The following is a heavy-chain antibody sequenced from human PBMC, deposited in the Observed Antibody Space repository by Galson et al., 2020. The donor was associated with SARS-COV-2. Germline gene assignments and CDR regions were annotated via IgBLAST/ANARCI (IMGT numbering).Heavy chain of an antibody. Sequence: SVTVSCKASGGTFSSYAISWVRQAPGQGLEWMGGIIPIFGTANYAQKFQGRVTITADESTSTAYMELSSLRSEDTAVYYCARGGYSSSSAYYYYYMDVWGKGITVTVSS. CDR3: ARGGYSSSSAYYYYYMDV. V-gene: IGHV1-69*13. CDR2: IIPIFGTA. CDR1: GGTFSSYA. J-gene: IGHJ6*03. D-gene: IGHD6-6*01.